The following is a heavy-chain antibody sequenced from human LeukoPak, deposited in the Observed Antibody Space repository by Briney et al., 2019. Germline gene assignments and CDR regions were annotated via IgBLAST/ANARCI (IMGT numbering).Heavy chain of an antibody. CDR2: IGSSSSYI. CDR1: GFTFSSYS. Sequence: GGPLRLSCAASGFTFSSYSMNWVRHSPGKALEWVSSIGSSSSYIYYADSVKGRFTISRDNAKDSLYLQMNSLRAEDTAVYYCAELGITMIGGVWGKGTTVTISS. V-gene: IGHV3-21*01. CDR3: AELGITMIGGV. J-gene: IGHJ6*04. D-gene: IGHD3-10*02.